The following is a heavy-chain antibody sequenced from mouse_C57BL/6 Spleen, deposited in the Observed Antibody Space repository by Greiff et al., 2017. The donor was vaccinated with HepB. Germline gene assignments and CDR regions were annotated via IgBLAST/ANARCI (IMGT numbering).Heavy chain of an antibody. CDR1: GFSLTSYG. CDR3: AKRIYYGNYGAMDY. Sequence: VQGVESGPGLVAPSQSLSITCTVSGFSLTSYGVDWVRQPPGKGLEWLGVIWGGGSTNYNSALMSRLSISKDNSKSQVFLKMNSRQTDDTAMYYCAKRIYYGNYGAMDYWGQGTSVTVSS. D-gene: IGHD2-1*01. J-gene: IGHJ4*01. CDR2: IWGGGST. V-gene: IGHV2-9*01.